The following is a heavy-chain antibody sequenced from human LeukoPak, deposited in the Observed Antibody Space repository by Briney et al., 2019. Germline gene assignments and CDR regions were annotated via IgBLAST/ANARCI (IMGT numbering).Heavy chain of an antibody. CDR3: TTDFMVRGVFYYYGMDV. CDR2: IKSKTDGGTT. V-gene: IGHV3-15*01. J-gene: IGHJ6*02. D-gene: IGHD3-10*01. Sequence: GGSLRLSCAASGFTFSNAWMSWVRQAPGKGLEWVGRIKSKTDGGTTDYAAPVKGRFTISRDDSKNTLYLQMNSLKTEDTAVYYCTTDFMVRGVFYYYGMDVWGQGTTVTVSS. CDR1: GFTFSNAW.